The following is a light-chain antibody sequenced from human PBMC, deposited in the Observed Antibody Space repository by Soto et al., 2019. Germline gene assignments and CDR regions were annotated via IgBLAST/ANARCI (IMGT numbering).Light chain of an antibody. CDR2: AAS. J-gene: IGKJ1*01. CDR1: QNINNY. V-gene: IGKV1-16*01. CDR3: QQYNNYWT. Sequence: DIQMTQSPSSLSASVGDRVTITCQASQNINNYLNWYQQKPGRAPKLLIYAASTLQSGVPSRFSGSGSGTDFTLTISCLQSEDFATYYCQQYNNYWTFGQGTKVDIK.